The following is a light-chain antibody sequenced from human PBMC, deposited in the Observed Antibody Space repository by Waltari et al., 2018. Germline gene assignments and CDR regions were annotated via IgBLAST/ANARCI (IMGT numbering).Light chain of an antibody. V-gene: IGLV2-11*01. CDR1: SSDVGGFNY. Sequence: QSALTQPRSVSGSPGQSVTISCTGTSSDVGGFNYVSWYQHHPGKAPKCMIYDFTRRPSGVPDRFSGSKSGNTASLTISGLQAEDEADYYCGSYAGSYSWVFGGGTKVTVL. CDR2: DFT. CDR3: GSYAGSYSWV. J-gene: IGLJ3*02.